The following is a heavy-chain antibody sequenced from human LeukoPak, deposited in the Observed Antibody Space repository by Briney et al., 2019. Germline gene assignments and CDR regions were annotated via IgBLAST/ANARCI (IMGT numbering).Heavy chain of an antibody. V-gene: IGHV3-21*01. J-gene: IGHJ4*02. CDR3: ATMYYSDRSGYYDFDY. D-gene: IGHD3-22*01. CDR1: GFTFSTYS. CDR2: ISRSSSSI. Sequence: QPGGSLRLSCAASGFTFSTYSMYWVRQAPGKGLEWVSSISRSSSSINYADSVKGRFTISRDNAKNSLYLQMNSLRAEDTAVYFCATMYYSDRSGYYDFDYWGQGTLVTVSS.